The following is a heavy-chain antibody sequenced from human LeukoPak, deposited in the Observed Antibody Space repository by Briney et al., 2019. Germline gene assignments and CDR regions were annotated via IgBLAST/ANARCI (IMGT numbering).Heavy chain of an antibody. V-gene: IGHV4-61*02. Sequence: SETLSLTCTVSGGSISSGSYYWSWIRQPAGKGLEWIGRIYTSGSTNYNPSLKSRVTISVDTSKNQLSLKLSSVTAADTAVYYCARAPHYYYYYYMDVWGKGTTVTISS. J-gene: IGHJ6*03. CDR2: IYTSGST. CDR1: GGSISSGSYY. CDR3: ARAPHYYYYYYMDV.